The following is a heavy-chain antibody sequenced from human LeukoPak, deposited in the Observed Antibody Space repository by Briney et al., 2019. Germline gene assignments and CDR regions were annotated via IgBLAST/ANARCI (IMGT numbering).Heavy chain of an antibody. CDR3: TRLPRETAGDY. D-gene: IGHD1-14*01. CDR1: GFTFRHSW. CDR2: IHPDSSVK. Sequence: GGSLRLSCAASGFTFRHSWLSWIRQTPGKGLEWVANIHPDSSVKFYVDSMEGRFTISRDNTKNSLYPQIANARVDDTGLYYCTRLPRETAGDYWGQGVPVIVSS. V-gene: IGHV3-7*03. J-gene: IGHJ4*02.